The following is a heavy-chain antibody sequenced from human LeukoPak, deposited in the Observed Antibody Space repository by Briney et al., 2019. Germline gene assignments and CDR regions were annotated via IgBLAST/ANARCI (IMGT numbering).Heavy chain of an antibody. CDR2: ISSSGSTI. CDR3: ARESPRTFDI. J-gene: IGHJ3*02. Sequence: GGSLRLSCAASGFTFSSYEMNWVRQAPGKGLEWVSYISSSGSTIYYADSVKGRFTISRDNAKNSLYLQMNSPRAEDTAVYYCARESPRTFDIWGQGTMVTVSS. V-gene: IGHV3-48*03. CDR1: GFTFSSYE.